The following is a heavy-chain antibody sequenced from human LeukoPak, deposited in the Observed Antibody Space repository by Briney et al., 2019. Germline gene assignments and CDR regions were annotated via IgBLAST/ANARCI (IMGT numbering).Heavy chain of an antibody. CDR3: ARGNYYGSGTYFSPGFDP. CDR2: ISYDGSYK. J-gene: IGHJ5*02. Sequence: GGSLRLSCAASGFTFSTYAMNWVRQAPGKGLEWVAVISYDGSYKYYADSVRGRFTISRDNSKNTLYLQMNSLRADDTAVYYCARGNYYGSGTYFSPGFDPWGQGTLVTVSS. D-gene: IGHD3-10*01. CDR1: GFTFSTYA. V-gene: IGHV3-30*04.